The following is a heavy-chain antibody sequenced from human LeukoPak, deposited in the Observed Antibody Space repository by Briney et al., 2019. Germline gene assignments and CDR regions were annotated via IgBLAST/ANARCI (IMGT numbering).Heavy chain of an antibody. Sequence: GGSLRLSCAASGFTVSSNYMSWVRQAPGKGLEWVSVIYSGGSTYSADSVKGRFTISRDNSKNTLYLQMNSLRAEDTAVYYCARDSNCDTSGHYYWGQGTLVTVSS. J-gene: IGHJ4*02. CDR3: ARDSNCDTSGHYY. CDR2: IYSGGST. D-gene: IGHD3-22*01. V-gene: IGHV3-53*01. CDR1: GFTVSSNY.